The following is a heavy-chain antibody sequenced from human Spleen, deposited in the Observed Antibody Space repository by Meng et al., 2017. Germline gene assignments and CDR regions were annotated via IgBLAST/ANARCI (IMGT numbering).Heavy chain of an antibody. CDR3: TKNDFYCLVY. CDR2: IYHSGVT. Sequence: QLQESAASTVSPSGALSLTLSDAGPSNIRHNWWSRVRQPPGKGLELIGDIYHSGVTNNNPALKSRIPRSVDKPNNQVSLTWSSVTTAYTTGHYCTKNDFYCLVYWCQGTLVTVSS. D-gene: IGHD3-3*01. CDR1: GPSNIRHNW. J-gene: IGHJ4*02. V-gene: IGHV4-4*02.